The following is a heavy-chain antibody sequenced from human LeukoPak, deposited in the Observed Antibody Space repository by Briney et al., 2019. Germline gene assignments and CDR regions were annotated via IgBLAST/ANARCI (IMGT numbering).Heavy chain of an antibody. CDR3: ATIPVGWTYYFDY. CDR2: IKQDGSEK. D-gene: IGHD2-8*02. J-gene: IGHJ4*02. Sequence: GGSLRLSCAASGFTFSSHRMSWVRQAPGKGLEWVANIKQDGSEKYYVDSVKGRFTISRDNAKNSLYLQMNSLRAEDTAVYYCATIPVGWTYYFDYWGQGTLVTVSS. CDR1: GFTFSSHR. V-gene: IGHV3-7*01.